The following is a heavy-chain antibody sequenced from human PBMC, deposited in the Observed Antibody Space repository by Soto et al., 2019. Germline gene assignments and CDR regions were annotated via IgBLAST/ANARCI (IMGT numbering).Heavy chain of an antibody. CDR3: AAGCLRFLEWFPQPCYGMDV. CDR2: IVVGSGNT. Sequence: KVSCKTSGFTFTNSPVHWVRQARGQRLECIGWIVVGSGNTNYAQKFQERVTITRDRSTSRAYMELSSLRSEDTAVYYCAAGCLRFLEWFPQPCYGMDVWGQGTTVPGSP. D-gene: IGHD3-3*01. CDR1: GFTFTNSP. J-gene: IGHJ6*01. V-gene: IGHV1-58*01.